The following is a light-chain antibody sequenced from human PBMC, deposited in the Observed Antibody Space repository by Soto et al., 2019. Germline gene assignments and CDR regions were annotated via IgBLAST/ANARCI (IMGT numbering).Light chain of an antibody. CDR2: DTS. V-gene: IGKV3-15*01. J-gene: IGKJ5*01. Sequence: LMTHAPATLSVSPGDRATLSCRASQSVSIKLAWYQQKPGQAPRLLIYDTSTRATGIPARFSGSGSGTEFTLTISSLQSEDFAVYYCQQYNNWPPITLGQGTRLEIK. CDR1: QSVSIK. CDR3: QQYNNWPPIT.